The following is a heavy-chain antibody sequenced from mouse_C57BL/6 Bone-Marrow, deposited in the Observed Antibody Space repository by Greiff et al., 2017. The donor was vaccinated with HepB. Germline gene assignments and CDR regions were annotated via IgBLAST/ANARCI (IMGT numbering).Heavy chain of an antibody. J-gene: IGHJ3*01. D-gene: IGHD2-2*01. CDR2: INPSNGGT. V-gene: IGHV1-53*01. CDR1: GYTFTSYW. CDR3: ARSGVVTPDWFAY. Sequence: QVQLQQSGTELVKPGASVKLSCKASGYTFTSYWMHWVKQRPGQGLEWIGNINPSNGGTNYNEKFKSKATLTVDKSSSTAYMQLSSLTSEDSAVYYCARSGVVTPDWFAYWGQGTLVTVSA.